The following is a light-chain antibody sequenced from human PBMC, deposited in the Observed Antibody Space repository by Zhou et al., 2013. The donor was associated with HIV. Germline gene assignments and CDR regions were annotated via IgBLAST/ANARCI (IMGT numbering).Light chain of an antibody. J-gene: IGKJ5*01. V-gene: IGKV1-9*01. CDR2: AVS. CDR1: QGVSSY. CDR3: QQLNSYPIT. Sequence: DIQLTQSPSFLSASVGDRVTITCRASQGVSSYLAWYQQKPGKDPNLLISAVSTLQSGVPSRFSGSGSGTEFTLTISSLQPEDFATYYCQQLNSYPITFGQGTRLEI.